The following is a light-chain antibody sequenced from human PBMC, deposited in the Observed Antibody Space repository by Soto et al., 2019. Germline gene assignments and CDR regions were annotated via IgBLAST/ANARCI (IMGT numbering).Light chain of an antibody. Sequence: EIVLTQSPATLSLSPGERATLSCRASQSVNNYLAWYQQKPGQAPGLLIYDASNRASGIPARFSGSGSGTDFTLTISRLEPEDFAVYYCQQRYDWPLTFGGGTKVEIK. CDR3: QQRYDWPLT. J-gene: IGKJ4*01. CDR1: QSVNNY. V-gene: IGKV3-11*01. CDR2: DAS.